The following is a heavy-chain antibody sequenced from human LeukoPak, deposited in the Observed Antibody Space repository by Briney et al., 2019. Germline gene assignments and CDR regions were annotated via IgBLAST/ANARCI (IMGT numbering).Heavy chain of an antibody. J-gene: IGHJ4*02. Sequence: GGSLRLSCAASGFTFISYAIHWVRQAPGKGLEWVAVISFHGTDTFYADSVKGRFTISRDNSKNTLYLQMSSLRGDDTAVYYCARGPADYNKLKPGGRDGYKYKSERTPFDYWGQGTLVTVSS. CDR1: GFTFISYA. CDR2: ISFHGTDT. V-gene: IGHV3-30*04. D-gene: IGHD5-24*01. CDR3: ARGPADYNKLKPGGRDGYKYKSERTPFDY.